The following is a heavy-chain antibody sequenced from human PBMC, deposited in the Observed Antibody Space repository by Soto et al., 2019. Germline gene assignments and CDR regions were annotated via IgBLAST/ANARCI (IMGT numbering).Heavy chain of an antibody. V-gene: IGHV3-23*01. CDR1: GFIFSNYA. D-gene: IGHD3-16*01. J-gene: IGHJ4*02. CDR3: AKDRLGGGLDY. CDR2: VTSRGDTT. Sequence: EVQLLQSGGGLVQPGGSLRLSCAASGFIFSNYAMNWVRQAPGKGLEWVSIVTSRGDTTYYADSVKSRFTISRDNSNNTLYLQVNSLTAEDTAVYYCAKDRLGGGLDYWGQGTLVSVSS.